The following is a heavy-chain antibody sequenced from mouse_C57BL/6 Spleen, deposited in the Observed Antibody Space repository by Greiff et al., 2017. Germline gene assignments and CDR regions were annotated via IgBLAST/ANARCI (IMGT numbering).Heavy chain of an antibody. CDR3: TTYYGSSYEGYFDV. CDR2: IDPENGDT. CDR1: GFNIKDDY. J-gene: IGHJ1*03. Sequence: EVQLQQSGAELVRPGASVKLSCTASGFNIKDDYMHWVKQRPEQGLEWIGWIDPENGDTEYASKFQGKATITADTSSNTAYLQLSSLTSEDTAVYYCTTYYGSSYEGYFDVWGTGTTVTVSS. V-gene: IGHV14-4*01. D-gene: IGHD1-1*01.